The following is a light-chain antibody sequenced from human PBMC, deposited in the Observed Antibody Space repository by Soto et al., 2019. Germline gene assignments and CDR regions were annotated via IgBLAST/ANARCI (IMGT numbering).Light chain of an antibody. Sequence: QLVLTQPPSVSGAPGQGVTISCTGSSSNIGAGYDVHWYQHLPGTAPKLLIYGNNNRPSGVPDRFSGSRSGTSASLAITGLQAEDEADYYCQSYDYSLSGFWVFGGGTKVTVL. V-gene: IGLV1-40*01. CDR3: QSYDYSLSGFWV. CDR2: GNN. CDR1: SSNIGAGYD. J-gene: IGLJ3*02.